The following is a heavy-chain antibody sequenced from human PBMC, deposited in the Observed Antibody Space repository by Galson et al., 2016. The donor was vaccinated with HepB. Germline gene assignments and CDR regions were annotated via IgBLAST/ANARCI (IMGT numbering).Heavy chain of an antibody. Sequence: SLRLSCAASGFTFRHFVMTWVRQAPGKGLQWVSAITGRGDSTYYADSVKGRFSVSRDNSQNTLFLNMDNLRVEDTAVYFCAKDSRGLLVRGYNWSDTWGQGTLVTVSS. J-gene: IGHJ5*02. V-gene: IGHV3-23*01. D-gene: IGHD3-10*01. CDR2: ITGRGDST. CDR1: GFTFRHFV. CDR3: AKDSRGLLVRGYNWSDT.